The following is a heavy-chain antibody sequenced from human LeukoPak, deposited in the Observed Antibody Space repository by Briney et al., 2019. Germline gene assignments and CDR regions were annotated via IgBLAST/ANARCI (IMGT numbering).Heavy chain of an antibody. CDR1: GGSFSGYY. Sequence: PSETLSLTCAVYGGSFSGYYWSWIRQPPGKGLEWIGEINHSGSTNYNPSLKSRVTISVDTSKNQFSLKLSSVTAADTAVYYCARGGIAARPNWLDPWGQGTLVTVSS. V-gene: IGHV4-34*01. J-gene: IGHJ5*02. D-gene: IGHD6-6*01. CDR3: ARGGIAARPNWLDP. CDR2: INHSGST.